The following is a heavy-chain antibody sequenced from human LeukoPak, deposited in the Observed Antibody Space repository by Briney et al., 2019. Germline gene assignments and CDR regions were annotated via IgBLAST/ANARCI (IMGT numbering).Heavy chain of an antibody. Sequence: ASVKVSCKASGYTFTSYGISWVRQAPGQGLEWMGWISAYNGDTNYAQKLQGRVTMTRNTSISTAYMELSSLRSEDTAVYYCARGPIPHAYWGQGTLVTVSS. CDR1: GYTFTSYG. D-gene: IGHD2-2*02. CDR2: ISAYNGDT. V-gene: IGHV1-18*01. CDR3: ARGPIPHAY. J-gene: IGHJ4*02.